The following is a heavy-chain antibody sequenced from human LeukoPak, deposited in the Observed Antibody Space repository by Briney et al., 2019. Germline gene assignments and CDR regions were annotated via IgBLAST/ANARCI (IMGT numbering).Heavy chain of an antibody. D-gene: IGHD3-22*01. J-gene: IGHJ3*02. Sequence: ASVKVSCKTSGYSFTNYGITWVRQAPGQGLEWMGWISGYNSKPFYAQNFQGRVTMTTDTSTSTVYMEVRSLRAEDTALYYCARVPAYYYDSWPAFDIWGQGTMVTVSS. V-gene: IGHV1-18*01. CDR1: GYSFTNYG. CDR3: ARVPAYYYDSWPAFDI. CDR2: ISGYNSKP.